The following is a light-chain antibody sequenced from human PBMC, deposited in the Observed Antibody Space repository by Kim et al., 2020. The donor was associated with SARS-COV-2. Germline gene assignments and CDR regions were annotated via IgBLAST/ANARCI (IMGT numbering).Light chain of an antibody. J-gene: IGLJ2*01. V-gene: IGLV2-11*01. CDR2: GVN. Sequence: QSALTQPRSVSGSPGQSVTISCTGTSSDVGGYNYVSWYQQFPGNAPRLMIYGVNKRPSGVPDRFSASKSGNTASLTISGLQADDEADYYCCSYAGGYTQVAFGGGTKVTVL. CDR1: SSDVGGYNY. CDR3: CSYAGGYTQVA.